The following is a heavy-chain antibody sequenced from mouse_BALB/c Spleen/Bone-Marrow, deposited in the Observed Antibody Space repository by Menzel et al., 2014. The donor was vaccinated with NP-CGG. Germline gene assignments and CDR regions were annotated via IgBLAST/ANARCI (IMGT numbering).Heavy chain of an antibody. D-gene: IGHD2-1*01. CDR3: VRGDYGNYVDYFDF. V-gene: IGHV5-6-3*01. CDR1: GFTFSHYG. J-gene: IGHJ2*01. Sequence: EVQGVESGGGLVQPGGSLKLSCAASGFTFSHYGMSWVRQTPDQRLELVATINSDGGSTYYPDSVEGRFTIYRDTAKNTLYLQMSSLKSEETAMYYCVRGDYGNYVDYFDFWGQGTTLTVSS. CDR2: INSDGGST.